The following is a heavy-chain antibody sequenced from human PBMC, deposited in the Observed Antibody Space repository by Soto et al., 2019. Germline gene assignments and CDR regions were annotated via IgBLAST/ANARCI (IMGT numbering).Heavy chain of an antibody. D-gene: IGHD2-2*01. CDR3: ARGDIVVVPADYYYYYGMDV. J-gene: IGHJ6*02. Sequence: GASVKVSCKASGGTFSSYAISWVRQAPGQGLEWMGGIIPIFGTANYAQKFQGRVTITADGSTSTAYMELSSLRSEDTAVYYCARGDIVVVPADYYYYYGMDVWGQGTTVTVSS. CDR2: IIPIFGTA. CDR1: GGTFSSYA. V-gene: IGHV1-69*13.